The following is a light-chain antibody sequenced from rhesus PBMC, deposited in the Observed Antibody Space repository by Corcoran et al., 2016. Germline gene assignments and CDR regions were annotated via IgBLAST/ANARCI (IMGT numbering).Light chain of an antibody. CDR2: AAT. CDR1: ENVNNY. V-gene: IGKV1-74*01. CDR3: QHSYGTPRT. Sequence: DIQMTQSPSSLSASVGDRVTITCRASENVNNYLHWYQQKPGKAPKLLSYAATTLQSGVPSRFSGSGYGTDYTFTISSLQPEDVATYYCQHSYGTPRTFGQGTKVEIK. J-gene: IGKJ1*01.